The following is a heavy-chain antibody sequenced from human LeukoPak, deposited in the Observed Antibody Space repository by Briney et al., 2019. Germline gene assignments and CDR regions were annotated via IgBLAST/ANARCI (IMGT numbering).Heavy chain of an antibody. CDR1: GFTFDDYT. V-gene: IGHV3-43*01. Sequence: GGSLRLSCAASGFTFDDYTMHWVRQAPGKGLEWVSLISWDGGSTYYADSVKGRFTISRDNSKNSLYLQMNSLRTEDTALYYRAKDSGDQYYYYGMDVWGQGTTVTVSS. J-gene: IGHJ6*02. CDR2: ISWDGGST. CDR3: AKDSGDQYYYYGMDV. D-gene: IGHD4-17*01.